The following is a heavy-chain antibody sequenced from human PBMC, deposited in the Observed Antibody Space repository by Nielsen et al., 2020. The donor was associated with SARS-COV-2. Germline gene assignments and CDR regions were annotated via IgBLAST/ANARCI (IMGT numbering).Heavy chain of an antibody. V-gene: IGHV2-70*11. CDR2: IDWDDDK. Sequence: SGPTLVKPTQTLTLTCTFSGFSLSTSGMCVSWIRQPPGKALEWLARIDWDDDKYYSTSLKTRLTISKDTSKNQVVLTMTNMDPVDTATYYCARIRGRQYGDYYYYSMDVWGQGTTVTVSS. CDR3: ARIRGRQYGDYYYYSMDV. D-gene: IGHD4-17*01. J-gene: IGHJ6*02. CDR1: GFSLSTSGMC.